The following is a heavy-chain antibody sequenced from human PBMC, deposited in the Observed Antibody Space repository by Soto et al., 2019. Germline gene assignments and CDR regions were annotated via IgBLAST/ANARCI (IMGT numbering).Heavy chain of an antibody. V-gene: IGHV4-34*01. J-gene: IGHJ5*02. D-gene: IGHD3-9*01. CDR2: INHSGST. CDR3: ARKAEYYDILTGYSNWFDP. Sequence: LSLTCAVYGGSFSGFYWSWIRQPPGKGLEWIGEINHSGSTNYNPSLKSRVTISVDTSKNQFSLNLSSVTAADTAVYYCARKAEYYDILTGYSNWFDPWGQGTLVTSPQ. CDR1: GGSFSGFY.